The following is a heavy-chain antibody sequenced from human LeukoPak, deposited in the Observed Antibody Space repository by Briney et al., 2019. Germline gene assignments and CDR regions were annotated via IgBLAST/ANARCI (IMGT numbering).Heavy chain of an antibody. CDR3: ARRGSSYGISGANWFDP. J-gene: IGHJ5*02. V-gene: IGHV5-51*01. CDR2: IYPGNSDT. D-gene: IGHD5-18*01. CDR1: GDRLTNNW. Sequence: GESLKISCKISGDRLTNNWIGWVRQVPGKGLEWLGLIYPGNSDTRYSPFFQGQVTFSVDTSISTAYLQWSSLKASDTAMYYCARRGSSYGISGANWFDPWGQGTLVTVSS.